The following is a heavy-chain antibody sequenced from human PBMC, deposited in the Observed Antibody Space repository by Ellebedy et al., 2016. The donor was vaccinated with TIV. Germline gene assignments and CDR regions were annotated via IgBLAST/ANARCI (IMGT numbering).Heavy chain of an antibody. CDR3: ARVVWQQPVSYAFDI. CDR1: GGSISGYY. Sequence: MPSETLSLTCTVSGGSISGYYWSWIRQPPGKGLEWIGYISYSGSTNYNPSLKSRVTISVDTSKNQFSLKVNSVTAADTAVYYCARVVWQQPVSYAFDIWGQGTMVTVSS. D-gene: IGHD6-13*01. CDR2: ISYSGST. J-gene: IGHJ3*02. V-gene: IGHV4-59*01.